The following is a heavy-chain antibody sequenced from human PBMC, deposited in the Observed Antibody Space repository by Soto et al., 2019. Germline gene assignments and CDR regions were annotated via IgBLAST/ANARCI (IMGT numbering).Heavy chain of an antibody. V-gene: IGHV4-59*01. J-gene: IGHJ4*02. CDR3: ARDRSPGCFDY. CDR2: IYYSGST. Sequence: ETLSLTCTVSGGSISSYYWSWIRQPPGKGLEWIGYIYYSGSTNYNPSLKSRVTISVDTSKNQFSLKLSSVTAADTAVYYCARDRSPGCFDYWGQGTLVTVSS. CDR1: GGSISSYY.